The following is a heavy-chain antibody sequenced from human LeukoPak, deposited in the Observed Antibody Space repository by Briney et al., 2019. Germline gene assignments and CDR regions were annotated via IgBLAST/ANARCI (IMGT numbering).Heavy chain of an antibody. V-gene: IGHV1-69*02. J-gene: IGHJ4*02. Sequence: GSSVKVSCKASGGTFSSYTISWVRQAPGQGREWMGRIIPILGIANYAQKFQGRVTITADKSTSTAYMELSSLRSEDTAVYYCARNYYDSSGYYSPFDYWGQGTLVTVSS. CDR3: ARNYYDSSGYYSPFDY. D-gene: IGHD3-22*01. CDR1: GGTFSSYT. CDR2: IIPILGIA.